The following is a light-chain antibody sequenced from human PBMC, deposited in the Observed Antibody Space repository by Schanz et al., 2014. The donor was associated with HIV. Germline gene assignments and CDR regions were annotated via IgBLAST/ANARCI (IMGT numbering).Light chain of an antibody. Sequence: DIQMTQSPSSLSASVGDRVTITCRASQNIGGHLNWYQQKPGRAPNALIYGASTLRDGVPSRFSGSGSGTHFTLTISRLETEGFAVYFCQDFGNPGGTFGGGTKVEIK. CDR2: GAS. CDR3: QDFGNPGGT. CDR1: QNIGGH. J-gene: IGKJ4*01. V-gene: IGKV1-39*01.